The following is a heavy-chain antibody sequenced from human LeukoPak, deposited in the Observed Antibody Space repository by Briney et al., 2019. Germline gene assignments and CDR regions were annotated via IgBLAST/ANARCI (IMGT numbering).Heavy chain of an antibody. J-gene: IGHJ3*02. Sequence: PGGSLRLSCAASGFTVIFYAMSWVRQAPGKGLEWVSVIAGGGSSTYYADSVKGRFTISRDNSKNTLYLQMNSLRVEDTAVYYCVKDPDPRYCSSTSCSPIWGQGTMVTVSS. CDR3: VKDPDPRYCSSTSCSPI. CDR1: GFTVIFYA. CDR2: IAGGGSST. V-gene: IGHV3-23*01. D-gene: IGHD2-2*01.